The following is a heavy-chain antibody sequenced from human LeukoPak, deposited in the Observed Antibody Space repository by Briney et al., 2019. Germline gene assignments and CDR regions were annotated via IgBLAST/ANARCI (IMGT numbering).Heavy chain of an antibody. D-gene: IGHD3-22*01. Sequence: SETLSLTCTVSGGSISSSSYYWGWIRQPPGKGLEWIGSIYYSGSTYYNPSLKSRVTISVDTSKNQFSLKLSSGTAADTAVYYCPRDPGSMILVPPPTRYFAPWGRITLVTVSS. CDR2: IYYSGST. J-gene: IGHJ2*01. V-gene: IGHV4-39*02. CDR3: PRDPGSMILVPPPTRYFAP. CDR1: GGSISSSSYY.